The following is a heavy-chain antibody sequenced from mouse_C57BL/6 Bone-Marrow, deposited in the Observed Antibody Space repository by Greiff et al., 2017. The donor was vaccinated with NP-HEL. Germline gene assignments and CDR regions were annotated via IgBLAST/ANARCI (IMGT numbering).Heavy chain of an antibody. V-gene: IGHV1-64*01. J-gene: IGHJ3*01. D-gene: IGHD2-4*01. Sequence: VQLQQPGAELVKPGASVKLSCKASGYTFTSYWMHWVKQRPGQGLEWIGMIHPNSGSTNYNEKFKSKATLTVDKSSSTAYMQLSSLTSEDSAVYYCARDNDYLAWFAYWGQGTLVTVSA. CDR3: ARDNDYLAWFAY. CDR2: IHPNSGST. CDR1: GYTFTSYW.